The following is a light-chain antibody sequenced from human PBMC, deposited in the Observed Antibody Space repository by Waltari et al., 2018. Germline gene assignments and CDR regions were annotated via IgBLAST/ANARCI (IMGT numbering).Light chain of an antibody. V-gene: IGKV1-39*01. CDR3: QQSYSTPYT. Sequence: VTITCRASQTISSYLNWYQQKPGIAPRLLIYAASRLQSGVPSRFSGSGSGTDFTLTISSLQPEDFATYYCQQSYSTPYTFGQGTKLEIK. CDR1: QTISSY. CDR2: AAS. J-gene: IGKJ2*01.